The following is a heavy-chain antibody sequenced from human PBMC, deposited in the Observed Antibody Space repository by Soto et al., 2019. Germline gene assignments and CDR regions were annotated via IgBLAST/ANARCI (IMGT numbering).Heavy chain of an antibody. D-gene: IGHD3-10*02. V-gene: IGHV3-30*18. Sequence: QVQLVESGGGVVQPGRFLRLSCAASGFTFSSYGMHWVRQAPGKGLEWVAVISYDGSNKYYADSVKGRFTISRDNSKNTLYLQMNSLRAEDTAVYYCAKTLISMSSYFDYWGQGTLVTVSS. CDR3: AKTLISMSSYFDY. J-gene: IGHJ4*02. CDR1: GFTFSSYG. CDR2: ISYDGSNK.